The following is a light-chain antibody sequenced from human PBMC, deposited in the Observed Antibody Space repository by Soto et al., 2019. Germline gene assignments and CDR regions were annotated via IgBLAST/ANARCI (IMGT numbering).Light chain of an antibody. CDR2: GAS. CDR3: QQYNDWPPT. CDR1: QSVSSY. V-gene: IGKV3-15*01. Sequence: EIVLTQSPATLSLSPGERATLSCRASQSVSSYLAWYQQKPGQAPRLLIYGASTRATGIPARFSGSGSGTEFTLSVGSLQSEDFAVYYCQQYNDWPPTFGQGTKVDIK. J-gene: IGKJ1*01.